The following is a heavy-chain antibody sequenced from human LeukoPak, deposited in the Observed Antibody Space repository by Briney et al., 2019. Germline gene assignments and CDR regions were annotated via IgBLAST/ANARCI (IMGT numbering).Heavy chain of an antibody. V-gene: IGHV3-30*03. J-gene: IGHJ4*02. CDR1: GFTFSSYG. Sequence: PGGSLRLSCAASGFTFSSYGMHWVRQAPGKGLEWVAVISYDGGNKYYADSVKGRFTISRDNSKNTLYLQMNSLRAEDTAVYYCARGVGYGALVDYWGQGTLVTVSS. CDR2: ISYDGGNK. CDR3: ARGVGYGALVDY. D-gene: IGHD4-17*01.